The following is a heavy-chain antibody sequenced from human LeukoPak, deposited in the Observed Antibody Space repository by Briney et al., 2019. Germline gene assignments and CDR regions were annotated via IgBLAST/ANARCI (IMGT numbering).Heavy chain of an antibody. V-gene: IGHV3-9*01. Sequence: GRSLRLSCAASGFTFDDYAMHWVRQAPGKGLEWVSGISWNSGSIGYADSVKGRFTTSRDNAKNSLYLQMNSLRAEDTALYYCAKLGIGAAAGLKYFDYWGQGTLVTVSS. CDR1: GFTFDDYA. J-gene: IGHJ4*02. D-gene: IGHD6-13*01. CDR3: AKLGIGAAAGLKYFDY. CDR2: ISWNSGSI.